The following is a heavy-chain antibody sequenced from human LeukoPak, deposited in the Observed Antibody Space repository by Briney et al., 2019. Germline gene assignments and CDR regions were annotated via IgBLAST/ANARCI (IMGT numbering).Heavy chain of an antibody. D-gene: IGHD3-3*01. CDR3: ARLTRVLRLLEWLPRDYCYYGMDV. CDR1: GGSFSGYS. V-gene: IGHV4-34*01. J-gene: IGHJ6*02. Sequence: SETLSLTCAVYGGSFSGYSWSWIRQPPGKGLEWIGEINHSGSTSYNPSLKSRVTISVDTSKNQFSLKLSSVTAADTAVYYCARLTRVLRLLEWLPRDYCYYGMDVWGQGTTVTVSS. CDR2: INHSGST.